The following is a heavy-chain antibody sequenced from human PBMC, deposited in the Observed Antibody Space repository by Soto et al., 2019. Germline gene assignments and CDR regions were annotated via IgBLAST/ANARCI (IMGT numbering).Heavy chain of an antibody. CDR2: ISGSGGST. V-gene: IGHV3-23*01. CDR3: AKGRIQPWRNCDY. CDR1: GFTFSTYA. Sequence: EVQLLESGGGLVQPGGSLRLSCEASGFTFSTYAMSWVRQAPGKGLEWLSVISGSGGSTHNADSVKGRFSISRDNSKNMLYLQMNSLRAEDTALYYCAKGRIQPWRNCDYWGQVTLVTVAS. D-gene: IGHD1-1*01. J-gene: IGHJ4*02.